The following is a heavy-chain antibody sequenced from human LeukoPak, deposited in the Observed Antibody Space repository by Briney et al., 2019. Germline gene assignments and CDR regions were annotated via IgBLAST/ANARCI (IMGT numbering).Heavy chain of an antibody. V-gene: IGHV3-7*03. CDR1: GFTFSSYW. CDR3: ARDRSSRFNYYYYGMDV. J-gene: IGHJ6*02. CDR2: IKQDGSEK. Sequence: TGGSLRLSCAASGFTFSSYWMSWVRQAPGKGLEWVANIKQDGSEKYYVDSVKGRFTISRDNAKNSLYLQMNSLRAEDTAVYYCARDRSSRFNYYYYGMDVWGQGTTVTVSS. D-gene: IGHD6-13*01.